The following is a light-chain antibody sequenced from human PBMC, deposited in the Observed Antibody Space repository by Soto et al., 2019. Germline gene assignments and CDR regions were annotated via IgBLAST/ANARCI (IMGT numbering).Light chain of an antibody. CDR2: DAS. J-gene: IGKJ4*01. V-gene: IGKV1-5*01. CDR1: QSISSW. Sequence: DIQMTQSPSTLSASVGDRVTITCRASQSISSWLDWYQQKPGKAPKLLIYDASSLESGVPSRFSGSGSGTEFTLTISSLQPDDFATYYCQQYNSYSPTFGGGTKVEIK. CDR3: QQYNSYSPT.